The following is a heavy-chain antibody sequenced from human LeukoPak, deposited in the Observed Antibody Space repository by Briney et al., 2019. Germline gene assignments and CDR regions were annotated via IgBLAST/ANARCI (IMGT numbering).Heavy chain of an antibody. CDR1: GFTFDDYA. J-gene: IGHJ3*02. CDR3: TKDSKYDILTGSDAFDI. D-gene: IGHD3-9*01. CDR2: ISWNSGSI. V-gene: IGHV3-9*01. Sequence: GGSLRLSCAASGFTFDDYAMHWVRQAPGKGLEWVSGISWNSGSIGYADSVKGRFTISRDNAKNSLYLQMNSLRAEDTALYYCTKDSKYDILTGSDAFDIWGQGTMVTVSS.